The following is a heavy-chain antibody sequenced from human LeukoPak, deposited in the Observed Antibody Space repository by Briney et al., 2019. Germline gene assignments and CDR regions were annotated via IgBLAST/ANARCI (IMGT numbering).Heavy chain of an antibody. V-gene: IGHV3-7*01. J-gene: IGHJ4*02. CDR3: AQRGYSGSDY. D-gene: IGHD5-12*01. Sequence: GGSLRLSCAASGFTFGSYWMSWVRQAPGKGLEWVANIKQDGSEKYYVDSVKGRFTISRDNAKNSLYLQMNSLRAEDTAVYYCAQRGYSGSDYWGQGTLVTVSS. CDR1: GFTFGSYW. CDR2: IKQDGSEK.